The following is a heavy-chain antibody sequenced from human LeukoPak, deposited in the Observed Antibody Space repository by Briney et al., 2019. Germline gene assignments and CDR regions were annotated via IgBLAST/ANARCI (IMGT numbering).Heavy chain of an antibody. V-gene: IGHV1-2*02. Sequence: ASVKVSCKASGYTFTGYYMHWVRQAPGQGLEGMGWINPNSGGTNYAQKFQGRVTMARDTSISTAYMELSRLRSDDTAVYYCARSARWGYGPGFVGNYWGQGTLVTVSS. J-gene: IGHJ4*02. CDR2: INPNSGGT. CDR1: GYTFTGYY. CDR3: ARSARWGYGPGFVGNY. D-gene: IGHD2-21*01.